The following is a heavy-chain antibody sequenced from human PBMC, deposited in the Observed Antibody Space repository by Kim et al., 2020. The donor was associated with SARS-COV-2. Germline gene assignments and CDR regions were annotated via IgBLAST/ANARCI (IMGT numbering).Heavy chain of an antibody. CDR1: GFTFSSYA. CDR3: AKGDTYYDFWSGHSQDAFDI. D-gene: IGHD3-3*01. Sequence: GGSLRLSCAASGFTFSSYAMSWVRQAPGKGLEWVSAISGSGGSTYYADSVKGRFTISRDNSKNTLYLQMNSLRAEDTAVYYCAKGDTYYDFWSGHSQDAFDIWGQGTRVTVSS. V-gene: IGHV3-23*01. CDR2: ISGSGGST. J-gene: IGHJ3*02.